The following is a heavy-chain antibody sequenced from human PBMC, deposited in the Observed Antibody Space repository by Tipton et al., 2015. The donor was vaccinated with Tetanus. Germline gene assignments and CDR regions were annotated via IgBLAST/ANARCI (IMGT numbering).Heavy chain of an antibody. CDR1: GFTFSGSD. J-gene: IGHJ4*02. CDR3: ARDLRNYYDSSGYSDY. Sequence: GSLRLSCAASGFTFSGSDIHWVRQASGKGLEWVANIQEDGSQKYYVDSVKGRFTISRDNAKNSLYLQMNSLRVDDTAVYYCARDLRNYYDSSGYSDYWGQGTLVTVSS. V-gene: IGHV3-7*01. CDR2: IQEDGSQK. D-gene: IGHD3-22*01.